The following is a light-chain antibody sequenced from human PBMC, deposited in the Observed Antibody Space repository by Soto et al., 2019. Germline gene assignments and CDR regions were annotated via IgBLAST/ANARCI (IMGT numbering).Light chain of an antibody. CDR3: CSLAGSNTV. CDR2: EDS. V-gene: IGLV2-23*01. J-gene: IGLJ1*01. Sequence: QSALTQPASVSGSPGQSITISCTGTSSDVGSFNFVSWYQLHPGQAPKLMISEDSEGSSGVSNRYSCSKSGYTAPLIIAGHPAEDAADYCSCSLAGSNTVFGTGTKVTVL. CDR1: SSDVGSFNF.